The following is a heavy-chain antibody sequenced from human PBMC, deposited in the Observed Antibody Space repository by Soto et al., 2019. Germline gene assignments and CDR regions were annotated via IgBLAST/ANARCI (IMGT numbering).Heavy chain of an antibody. CDR2: INHSGST. D-gene: IGHD6-19*01. CDR1: GGSFRGYY. J-gene: IGHJ4*02. CDR3: AREQAVSSGPEYFDY. Sequence: SETQSLTCAVYGGSFRGYYWSWVRQPPGKGLEWIGEINHSGSTNYNPSLKSRVTISVDTSKNQFSLKLSSVTAADTAVYYCAREQAVSSGPEYFDYWGQGTLVTVSS. V-gene: IGHV4-34*01.